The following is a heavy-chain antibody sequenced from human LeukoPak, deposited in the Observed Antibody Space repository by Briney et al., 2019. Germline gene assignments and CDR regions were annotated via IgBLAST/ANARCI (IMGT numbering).Heavy chain of an antibody. J-gene: IGHJ5*02. CDR2: ISPYNGNT. Sequence: ASLTVSFKASGYTFTIYNIIWVRQAPGQGLEWMAWISPYNGNTNYAQNLQGRVTLTLDTSTTTAYMELRSLRSDDTAVYYCARRVSNWFDPWGQGTLVTVSS. V-gene: IGHV1-18*04. CDR3: ARRVSNWFDP. CDR1: GYTFTIYN.